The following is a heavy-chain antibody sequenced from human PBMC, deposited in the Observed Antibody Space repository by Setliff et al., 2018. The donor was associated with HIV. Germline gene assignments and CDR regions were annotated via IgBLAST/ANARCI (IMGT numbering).Heavy chain of an antibody. Sequence: ASVKVSCKASGYTFTDYYIHWVRQAPGQGLEWMGRVNPKSGGTNYVQKFQGRVTMTRDTSINTAYLELSRLRSDDTAVYYCARIPNHSSGFDYWGQGTPVTGSS. J-gene: IGHJ4*02. CDR2: VNPKSGGT. CDR1: GYTFTDYY. CDR3: ARIPNHSSGFDY. D-gene: IGHD3-22*01. V-gene: IGHV1-2*06.